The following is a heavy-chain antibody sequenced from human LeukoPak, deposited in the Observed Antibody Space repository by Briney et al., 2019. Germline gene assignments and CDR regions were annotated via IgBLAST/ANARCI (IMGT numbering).Heavy chain of an antibody. J-gene: IGHJ4*02. Sequence: GGSLRLSCAASGFTFSSYWMHWVRQVPGKGLVWVSHINRDGTTTTYADSVKGRFTISRDNAANTLFLQMNSLRAEDTAVYYCASSIVVVPAAKKGFDYWGQGTLVTVSS. CDR2: INRDGTTT. CDR1: GFTFSSYW. D-gene: IGHD2-2*01. CDR3: ASSIVVVPAAKKGFDY. V-gene: IGHV3-74*01.